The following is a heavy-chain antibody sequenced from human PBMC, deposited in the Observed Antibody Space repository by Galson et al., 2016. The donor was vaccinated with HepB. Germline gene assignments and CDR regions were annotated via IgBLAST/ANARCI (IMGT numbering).Heavy chain of an antibody. J-gene: IGHJ3*02. CDR2: IKSKIDGGTT. CDR1: GFTFKNAW. V-gene: IGHV3-15*07. D-gene: IGHD4/OR15-4a*01. CDR3: TTEDVVMVPIADAFDI. Sequence: SLRLSCAGSGFTFKNAWMNWVRQAPGKGLEWVARIKSKIDGGTTAYAAPVKGRFTISRDDSENTLYLQMNSLKTEDTALYYCTTEDVVMVPIADAFDIWGQGTMVIVSS.